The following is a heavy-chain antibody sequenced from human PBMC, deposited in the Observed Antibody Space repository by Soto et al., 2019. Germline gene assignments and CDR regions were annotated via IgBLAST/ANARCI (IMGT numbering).Heavy chain of an antibody. J-gene: IGHJ5*02. D-gene: IGHD3-10*01. CDR1: GFTFGGYW. Sequence: PGGSLRLSCSASGFTFGGYWMTWVRQAPGKGLEWVANIKEDGSEKYYVDSVEGRFTISRDNPKNSLYLQMNSLRADDTAVYYCARPLYGSGSVWFDPWGQGTLVTVSS. CDR2: IKEDGSEK. V-gene: IGHV3-7*03. CDR3: ARPLYGSGSVWFDP.